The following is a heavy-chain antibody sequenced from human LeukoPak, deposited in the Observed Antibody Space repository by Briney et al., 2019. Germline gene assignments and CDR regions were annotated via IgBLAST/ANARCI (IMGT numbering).Heavy chain of an antibody. CDR3: ARQGLYDILTGEPHDAFDI. CDR1: GLSVSSNF. D-gene: IGHD3-9*01. J-gene: IGHJ3*02. Sequence: PGGSLRLSCAATGLSVSSNFMSWVRQAPGKGLEWVSVIYGGGSTYYADSVKGRFTISRDSPKNTLYLQMNSLRVEDTAVYYCARQGLYDILTGEPHDAFDIWGQGTMVTVSS. V-gene: IGHV3-53*01. CDR2: IYGGGST.